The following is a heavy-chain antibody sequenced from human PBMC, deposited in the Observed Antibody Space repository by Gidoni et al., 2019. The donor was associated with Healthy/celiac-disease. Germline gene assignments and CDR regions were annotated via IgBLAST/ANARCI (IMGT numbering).Heavy chain of an antibody. CDR2: ISSSSSTI. J-gene: IGHJ4*02. Sequence: EVQLVESGGGLVQPGGSLRLSCEASGFTFSSYSMNWVRQAPGKGLEWVSYISSSSSTIYYADSVKGRFTISRDNAKNSLYLQMNSLRAEDTAVYYCARARGSWAAAGLIDYWGQGTLVTVSS. CDR1: GFTFSSYS. CDR3: ARARGSWAAAGLIDY. D-gene: IGHD6-13*01. V-gene: IGHV3-48*01.